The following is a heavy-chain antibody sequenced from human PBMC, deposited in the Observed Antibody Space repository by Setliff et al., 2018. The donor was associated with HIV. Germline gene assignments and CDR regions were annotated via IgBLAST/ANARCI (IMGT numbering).Heavy chain of an antibody. Sequence: TSETLSLTCTVSGDSISSGHWWSWSRQAPGKGLEWIGEINHRGRTRYNPSLKSRVTMSVDTSKNQFSLKLSSVTAADTAVYYCARGGAYCGGDCSNYYYYMDVWGKGTTVTVSS. J-gene: IGHJ6*03. CDR1: GDSISSGHW. CDR2: INHRGRT. CDR3: ARGGAYCGGDCSNYYYYMDV. D-gene: IGHD2-21*02. V-gene: IGHV4-4*02.